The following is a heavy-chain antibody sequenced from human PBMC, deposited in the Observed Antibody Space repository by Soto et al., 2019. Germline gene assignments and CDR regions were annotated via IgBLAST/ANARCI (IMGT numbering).Heavy chain of an antibody. CDR2: IDPSSGST. Sequence: QVQLVQSGAEVKKPGASVKVSCKASGYTFTSSYMHWVRQAPGQGLEWMAIIDPSSGSTTYAQRFQGRVSMTSDTSTSTVYMELSSLRSEDTAVYYCARDPAAVRVDYWGQGTLVTVSS. CDR3: ARDPAAVRVDY. V-gene: IGHV1-46*01. J-gene: IGHJ4*02. CDR1: GYTFTSSY. D-gene: IGHD3-10*01.